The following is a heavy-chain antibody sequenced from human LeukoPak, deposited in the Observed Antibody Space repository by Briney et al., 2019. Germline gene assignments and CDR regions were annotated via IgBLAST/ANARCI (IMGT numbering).Heavy chain of an antibody. CDR3: AKLLYYYDSSQPY. D-gene: IGHD3-22*01. V-gene: IGHV3-23*01. CDR1: GFTFSGFA. CDR2: ISGPSSHT. Sequence: PGGSLRLSCVASGFTFSGFAMIWVRQAPGKGLQWVSAISGPSSHTYYADSVKGRFTISRDNSKNTLYLQMNSLRAEDTAVYYCAKLLYYYDSSQPYWGQGTLVTVSS. J-gene: IGHJ4*02.